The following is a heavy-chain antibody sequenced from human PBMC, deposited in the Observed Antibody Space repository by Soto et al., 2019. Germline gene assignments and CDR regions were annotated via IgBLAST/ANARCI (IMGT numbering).Heavy chain of an antibody. D-gene: IGHD7-27*01. V-gene: IGHV3-30*18. CDR3: AKDLLGPGRAYGMDV. Sequence: QVQLVESGGGVVQPGRSLRLSCAASGFTFSSYGMHWVRQAPGKGLEWVAVISYDGSNKYYADSVKGRFTISSDNSKNTLYMQMNSLRAEDTAVYYCAKDLLGPGRAYGMDVWGQGTTVTVSS. J-gene: IGHJ6*02. CDR1: GFTFSSYG. CDR2: ISYDGSNK.